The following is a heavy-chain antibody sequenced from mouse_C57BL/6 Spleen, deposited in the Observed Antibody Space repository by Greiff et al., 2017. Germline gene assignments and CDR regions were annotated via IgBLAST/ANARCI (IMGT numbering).Heavy chain of an antibody. CDR3: ARGDGYDAWFAY. CDR2: ISSGSSTI. J-gene: IGHJ3*01. V-gene: IGHV5-17*01. CDR1: GFTFSDYG. D-gene: IGHD2-2*01. Sequence: EVKLVESGGGLVKPGGSLKLSCAASGFTFSDYGMHWVRQAPEKGLEWVAYISSGSSTIYYADTVKGRFTISRDNAKNTLFLQRTMLRSEDTAMYYCARGDGYDAWFAYWGQGTLVTVSA.